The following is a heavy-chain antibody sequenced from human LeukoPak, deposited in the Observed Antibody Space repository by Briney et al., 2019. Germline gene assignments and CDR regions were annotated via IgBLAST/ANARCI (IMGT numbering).Heavy chain of an antibody. V-gene: IGHV4-34*01. J-gene: IGHJ4*02. CDR3: ASGSGSFDY. D-gene: IGHD1-26*01. CDR1: GGSFSGFY. CDR2: INHSGST. Sequence: SETLSLTCAVYGGSFSGFYWSWIRQPPGKGLEWIGEINHSGSTNYNPSLKSRVTISVDTSKNQFSLKLSSVTAADTAVYYCASGSGSFDYWGQGTLVTVSS.